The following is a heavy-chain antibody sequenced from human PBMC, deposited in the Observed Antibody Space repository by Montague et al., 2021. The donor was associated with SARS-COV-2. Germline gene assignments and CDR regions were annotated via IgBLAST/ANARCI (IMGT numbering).Heavy chain of an antibody. CDR1: GGSVSSDTHN. D-gene: IGHD2-8*01. CDR2: IFYKGNT. J-gene: IGHJ4*02. Sequence: SETLSLTCTVSGGSVSSDTHNWVWLRPPPGKGLVWIVSIFYKGNTYSTPSLRSRFTISINTSKNQFVLRVASVTAAATAVYYCARVPNGRHDNWGPGALVTVSS. V-gene: IGHV4-39*01. CDR3: ARVPNGRHDN.